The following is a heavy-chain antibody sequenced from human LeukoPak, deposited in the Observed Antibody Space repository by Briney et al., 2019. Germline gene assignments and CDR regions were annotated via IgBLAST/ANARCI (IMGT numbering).Heavy chain of an antibody. CDR1: GFSFSVFW. Sequence: GGSLRLSCAASGFSFSVFWMNWVRQAPGKGLVWVSRISDDGSYTSNVDSVKGRFTISRDNVNNMLYLHMNSLRAEDTAVYYCASFGISWRSSYWGQGTLVTVSS. CDR2: ISDDGSYT. V-gene: IGHV3-74*01. J-gene: IGHJ4*02. D-gene: IGHD2-21*01. CDR3: ASFGISWRSSY.